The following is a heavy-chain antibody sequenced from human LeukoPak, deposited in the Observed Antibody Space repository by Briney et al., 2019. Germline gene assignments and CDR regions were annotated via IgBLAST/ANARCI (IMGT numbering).Heavy chain of an antibody. V-gene: IGHV4-39*07. D-gene: IGHD6-13*01. CDR2: IYYSGST. J-gene: IGHJ3*02. CDR3: ARAEGGIAAAGTLAFDI. CDR1: GGSISSSSYY. Sequence: SETLSLTCTVSGGSISSSSYYWGWIRQPPGKGLEWIGSIYYSGSTYYNPSLKSRVTISVDTSKNQFSLKLSSVTAADTAVYYCARAEGGIAAAGTLAFDIWGQGTMVTVSS.